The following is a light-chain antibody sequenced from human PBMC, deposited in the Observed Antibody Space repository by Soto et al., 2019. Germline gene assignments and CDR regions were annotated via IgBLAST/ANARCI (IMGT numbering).Light chain of an antibody. CDR1: QSISSS. CDR3: QQYNSYWT. Sequence: DIQMTQSPSTLSASVGDRVTITCRASQSISSSLAWYQQKPGKAPKLLIYKASSLESGVPSRFSGSGSGTEFSLTISSVQPDDLATYYCQQYNSYWTFGQGTKLEIK. V-gene: IGKV1-5*03. CDR2: KAS. J-gene: IGKJ1*01.